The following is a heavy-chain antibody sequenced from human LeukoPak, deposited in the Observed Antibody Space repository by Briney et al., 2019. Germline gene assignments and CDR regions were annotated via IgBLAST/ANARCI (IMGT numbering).Heavy chain of an antibody. V-gene: IGHV3-33*01. J-gene: IGHJ4*02. Sequence: GRSLRLSCAASGFTFGSYGMHWVRQAPGKGLEWVAVIWYDGSNKYYADSVMGRFTISRDNSENTLYLQMNSLRAEDTAVYYCARDLGYCSGGSCYGFDYWGQGTLVTVSS. CDR3: ARDLGYCSGGSCYGFDY. D-gene: IGHD2-15*01. CDR2: IWYDGSNK. CDR1: GFTFGSYG.